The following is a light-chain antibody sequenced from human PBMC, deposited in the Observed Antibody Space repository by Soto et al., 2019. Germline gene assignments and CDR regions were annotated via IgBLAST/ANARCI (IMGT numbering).Light chain of an antibody. V-gene: IGKV1-39*01. Sequence: DIQVTQSPSSLSASVGDRVTITFRTSQSISSYLNWYQQKAGKAPKLLIYAASILQSGVPSRFSGSGSGTDFTLTISSLQPEAFATYFCQQSFTTPLYTFGQGTRLEIK. CDR1: QSISSY. CDR2: AAS. J-gene: IGKJ2*01. CDR3: QQSFTTPLYT.